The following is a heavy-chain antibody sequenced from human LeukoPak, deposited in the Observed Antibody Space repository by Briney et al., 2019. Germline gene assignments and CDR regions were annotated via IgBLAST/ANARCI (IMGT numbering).Heavy chain of an antibody. V-gene: IGHV3-7*03. CDR1: GFTFSSYW. Sequence: QTGGSLRLSCKASGFTFSSYWMNWVRQAPGTGLEWVATIKPDGSEIHYVDSVEGRFTISRNNARNSLYLQMNSLRAEDTAVYYCARFAGSGSYYIDYWGQGTLITVSS. J-gene: IGHJ4*02. CDR3: ARFAGSGSYYIDY. CDR2: IKPDGSEI. D-gene: IGHD3-10*01.